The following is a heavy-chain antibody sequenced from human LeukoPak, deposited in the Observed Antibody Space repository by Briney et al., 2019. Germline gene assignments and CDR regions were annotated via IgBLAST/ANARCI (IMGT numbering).Heavy chain of an antibody. V-gene: IGHV3-53*01. D-gene: IGHD3-9*01. J-gene: IGHJ3*02. CDR2: IYSGGST. Sequence: PGGSLRLSCAAPGFTVSSNYMSWVRQAPGKGLEWVSVIYSGGSTYYADSVKGRFTISRDNSKNTLYLQMNSLRAEDTAVYYCAREGDILTVRDAFDISSRGRMVTVSS. CDR1: GFTVSSNY. CDR3: AREGDILTVRDAFDI.